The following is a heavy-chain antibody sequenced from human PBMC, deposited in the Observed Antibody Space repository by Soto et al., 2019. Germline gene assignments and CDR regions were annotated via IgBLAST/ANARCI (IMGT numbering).Heavy chain of an antibody. CDR3: AMRATMIVVDDTFDI. Sequence: SETLSLTCTVSGGSISSYYWSWIRQPPGKGLEWIGYIYYSGSTNYNPSLRSRVTISVDTSKNQFSLKLSSVTAADTAVYYCAMRATMIVVDDTFDIWGQGTMVTVSS. V-gene: IGHV4-59*01. CDR1: GGSISSYY. J-gene: IGHJ3*02. D-gene: IGHD3-22*01. CDR2: IYYSGST.